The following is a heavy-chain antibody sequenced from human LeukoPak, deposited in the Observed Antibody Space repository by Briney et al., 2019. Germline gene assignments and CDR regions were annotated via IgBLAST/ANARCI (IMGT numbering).Heavy chain of an antibody. V-gene: IGHV1-69*10. CDR1: GGTFSSYA. CDR2: IIPILGIA. J-gene: IGHJ4*02. CDR3: ARGSDSSGYYGYYFDY. D-gene: IGHD3-22*01. Sequence: SVTVSCKASGGTFSSYAISWVRHAPGQGLEWMGGIIPILGIANYAQKFQGRVTITADKSTSTAYMELSSLRSEDTAVYYCARGSDSSGYYGYYFDYWGQGTLVSVSS.